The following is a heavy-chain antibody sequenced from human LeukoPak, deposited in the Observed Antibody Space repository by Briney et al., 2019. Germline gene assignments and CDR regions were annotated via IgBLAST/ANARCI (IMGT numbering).Heavy chain of an antibody. J-gene: IGHJ4*02. D-gene: IGHD5-24*01. CDR3: ARGKGDGYNLQVTDYFDY. Sequence: SVKVSCKASRGTFSSYAISWVRQAPGQGLEWMGRIIPILGIANYAQKFQGRVTITADKSTSTAYMELSSLRSEDTAVYYCARGKGDGYNLQVTDYFDYWGQGTLVTVSS. CDR1: RGTFSSYA. CDR2: IIPILGIA. V-gene: IGHV1-69*04.